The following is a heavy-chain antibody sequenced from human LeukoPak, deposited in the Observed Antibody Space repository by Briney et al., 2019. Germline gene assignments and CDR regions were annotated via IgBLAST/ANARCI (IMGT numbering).Heavy chain of an antibody. CDR2: IKSDGSST. CDR1: GFTFSNYW. CDR3: ARDEYDLLAGAFDI. V-gene: IGHV3-74*01. J-gene: IGHJ3*02. Sequence: GGSLRLSCAASGFTFSNYWMHWVRQRPGKGLEWFAQIKSDGSSTSYPDAVKGRFSISRDNVKTTLYLQMTSLRVEDTAVYYCARDEYDLLAGAFDIWGQGTMVTVAS. D-gene: IGHD2-2*01.